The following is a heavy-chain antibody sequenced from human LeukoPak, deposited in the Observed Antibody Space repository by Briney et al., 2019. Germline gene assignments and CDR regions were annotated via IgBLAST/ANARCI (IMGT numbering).Heavy chain of an antibody. J-gene: IGHJ4*02. CDR1: GGSFSGYY. V-gene: IGHV4-34*01. CDR3: ARVAGYYDYVWGSYRLHYYFDY. Sequence: PSETLSLTCAVYGGSFSGYYWSWIRRPPGKGLEWIGEINHSGSTNYNPSLKSRVTISVDTSKNQFSLKLSSVTAADTAVYYCARVAGYYDYVWGSYRLHYYFDYWGQGTLVTVSS. D-gene: IGHD3-16*02. CDR2: INHSGST.